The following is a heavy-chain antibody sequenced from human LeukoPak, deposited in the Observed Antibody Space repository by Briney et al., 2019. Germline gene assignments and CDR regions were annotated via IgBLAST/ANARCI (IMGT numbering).Heavy chain of an antibody. V-gene: IGHV3-23*01. CDR1: GFTFSSYA. J-gene: IGHJ5*02. D-gene: IGHD3-10*01. Sequence: GGSLRLSCAASGFTFSSYAMSWVRQAPREGLEWVSAISGIGGSTYYADSVKGRFTISRDNSKNTLYLQMNSLRAEDTAVYYCAKDVYSRGPSGWFDPWGQGTLVTVSS. CDR3: AKDVYSRGPSGWFDP. CDR2: ISGIGGST.